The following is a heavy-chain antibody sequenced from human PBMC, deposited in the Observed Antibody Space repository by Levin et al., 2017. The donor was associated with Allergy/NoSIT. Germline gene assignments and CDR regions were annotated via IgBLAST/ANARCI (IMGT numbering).Heavy chain of an antibody. J-gene: IGHJ4*02. CDR1: GYTFTSYA. D-gene: IGHD6-19*01. Sequence: ASVKVSCKASGYTFTSYAMNWVRQAPGQGLEWMGWINTNTGNPTYAQGFTGRFVFSLDTSVSTAYLQISSLKAEDTAVYYCAREKDSSGWTSIDYWGQGTLVTVSS. CDR3: AREKDSSGWTSIDY. V-gene: IGHV7-4-1*02. CDR2: INTNTGNP.